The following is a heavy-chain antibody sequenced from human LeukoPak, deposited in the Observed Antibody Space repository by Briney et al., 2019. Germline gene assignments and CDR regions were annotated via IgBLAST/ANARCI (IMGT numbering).Heavy chain of an antibody. V-gene: IGHV3-48*01. CDR1: GFTFSSYS. Sequence: PGGSLRLSCAASGFTFSSYSMNWVRQAPGKGLEWVSYISSSSSTIYYADSVKGRFTISRDNAKNSLYLQMNSLRAEDTAVYYCAREVAYYYDSSGYYYGKYFGYWGQGTLVTVSS. CDR2: ISSSSSTI. CDR3: AREVAYYYDSSGYYYGKYFGY. J-gene: IGHJ4*02. D-gene: IGHD3-22*01.